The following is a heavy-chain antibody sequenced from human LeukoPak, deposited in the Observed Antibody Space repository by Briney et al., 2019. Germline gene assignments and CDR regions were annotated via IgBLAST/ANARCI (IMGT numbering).Heavy chain of an antibody. J-gene: IGHJ4*02. V-gene: IGHV3-23*01. CDR2: ISGSGGST. CDR3: AATAVAGTGGDY. Sequence: SGGSLRLSCAASGFTFSSYAMSWVRQAPGKGLEWVSAISGSGGSTYYADSVKGRFTISRDNSKNTLYLQMNSLRAEDTAVYYCAATAVAGTGGDYWGQGTLVTVSS. CDR1: GFTFSSYA. D-gene: IGHD6-19*01.